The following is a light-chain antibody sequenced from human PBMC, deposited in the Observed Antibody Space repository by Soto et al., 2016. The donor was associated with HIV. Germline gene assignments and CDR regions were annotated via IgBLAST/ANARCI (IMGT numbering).Light chain of an antibody. CDR2: DDD. Sequence: SYELTQPPSVSVAPGKTAMITCGGNNIGTKTVHWYQQKPGQAPVLVVYDDDDRPSGIPERFSGSSSGNTATLTISRVEIGDEADYYCQVWDSSSDHWVFGGGTKLTVL. J-gene: IGLJ3*02. CDR1: NIGTKT. CDR3: QVWDSSSDHWV. V-gene: IGLV3-21*03.